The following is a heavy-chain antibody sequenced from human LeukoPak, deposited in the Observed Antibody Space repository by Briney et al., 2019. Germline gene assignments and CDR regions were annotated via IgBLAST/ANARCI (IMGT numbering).Heavy chain of an antibody. J-gene: IGHJ4*02. CDR3: ARAGSGYYPFDY. V-gene: IGHV4-59*01. Sequence: SETLSLTCTVSGGSISSYYWSWIRQPPGKGLEWIGYVYYSGSTNYNPSLKSRVTISVDTSKNQFSLKLSSVIAADTAVYYCARAGSGYYPFDYWGQGTLVTVSS. CDR2: VYYSGST. CDR1: GGSISSYY. D-gene: IGHD3-22*01.